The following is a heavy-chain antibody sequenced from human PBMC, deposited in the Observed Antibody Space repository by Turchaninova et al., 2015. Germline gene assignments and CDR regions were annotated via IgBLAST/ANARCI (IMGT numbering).Heavy chain of an antibody. V-gene: IGHV3-21*01. CDR3: ARVSSSGWYVDY. J-gene: IGHJ4*02. Sequence: EVQLVGSGGGVVRPGGSLRLSGGGSACTFSRYSMNWVRQAPGKGLEWVSSISRISTYIYYADSMRGRFTISRDNAKSSLYLQMNSLRAEDTAVYYCARVSSSGWYVDYWGQGTLVTVSS. CDR2: ISRISTYI. CDR1: ACTFSRYS. D-gene: IGHD6-19*01.